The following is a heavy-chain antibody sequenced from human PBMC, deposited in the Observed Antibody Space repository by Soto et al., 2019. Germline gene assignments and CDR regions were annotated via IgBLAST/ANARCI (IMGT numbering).Heavy chain of an antibody. D-gene: IGHD5-12*01. J-gene: IGHJ4*02. CDR1: GFTFSSYE. CDR3: ARDPSDVVTTITVGFDY. CDR2: ISSSGRTI. V-gene: IGHV3-48*03. Sequence: GSLRLSCAASGFTFSSYEMNWVRQAPGKGLEWVSYISSSGRTIYYADSLKGRFTISRDNAKNSLYLQMSSLRAEDTAVYYCARDPSDVVTTITVGFDYWGQGTLVTVSS.